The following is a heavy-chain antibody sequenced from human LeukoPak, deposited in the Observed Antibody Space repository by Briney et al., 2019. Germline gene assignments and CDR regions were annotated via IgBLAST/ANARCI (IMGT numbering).Heavy chain of an antibody. Sequence: PGGSLRLSCAASGFTFSSYAMTWVRQAPGKGLEWVSTISDIGGSTYYAHSVKGRVTISRDNSRNTLYLQMNSLRAEDTAVYYCAQSLSSSGWYVDSWGQGTLVTVSS. CDR2: ISDIGGST. CDR1: GFTFSSYA. V-gene: IGHV3-23*01. CDR3: AQSLSSSGWYVDS. J-gene: IGHJ4*02. D-gene: IGHD6-19*01.